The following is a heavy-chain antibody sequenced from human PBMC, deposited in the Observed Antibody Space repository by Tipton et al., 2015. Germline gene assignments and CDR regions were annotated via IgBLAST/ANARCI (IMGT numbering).Heavy chain of an antibody. V-gene: IGHV3-53*01. CDR2: IYPNGST. CDR3: ARDRARRWELVSLLD. J-gene: IGHJ4*02. Sequence: GSLRLSCAASTFIVSSNYMSWVRQAPGKGLEWVSVIYPNGSTFSADSVKGRFTISRDNSKNTLYLQMNSLRAEDTAVYYCARDRARRWELVSLLDWGQGTLVTVSS. CDR1: TFIVSSNY. D-gene: IGHD1-26*01.